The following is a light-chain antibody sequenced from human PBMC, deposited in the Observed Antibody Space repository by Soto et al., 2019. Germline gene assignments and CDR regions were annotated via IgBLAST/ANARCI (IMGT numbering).Light chain of an antibody. V-gene: IGKV3-11*01. Sequence: EIVLTQSPATLSLSPGERATLSCRASQSVSSYLAWYQQKPGQAPRLLIYDASNRATGIPARFSGSGSGTDFTLTISSLEPEDFEVYYCQKRSNGFTFGPGTKVDIK. CDR3: QKRSNGFT. J-gene: IGKJ3*01. CDR1: QSVSSY. CDR2: DAS.